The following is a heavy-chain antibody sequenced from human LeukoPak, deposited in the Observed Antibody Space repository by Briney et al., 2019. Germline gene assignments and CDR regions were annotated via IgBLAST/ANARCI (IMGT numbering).Heavy chain of an antibody. D-gene: IGHD1-1*01. CDR3: ARGFVLRELERLLRYYYYYYMDV. Sequence: GASVKVSCKASGYTFTNYDINWVRQATGQGLEWMGWMNLNSGNTGYAQKFQGRVTMTRNTSISTAYMELSSLRSEDTAVYYCARGFVLRELERLLRYYYYYYMDVWGKGTTVTISS. J-gene: IGHJ6*03. V-gene: IGHV1-8*02. CDR1: GYTFTNYD. CDR2: MNLNSGNT.